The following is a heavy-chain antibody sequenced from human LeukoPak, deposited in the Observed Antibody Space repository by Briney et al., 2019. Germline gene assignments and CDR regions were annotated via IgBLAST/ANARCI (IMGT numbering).Heavy chain of an antibody. Sequence: GGTLRLSCAVSGFTFSSNAMSWVRQAPGKGLEWVSAISGSGGSTYYADSVKGRFTVSRDNSKNTLYLQMNSLRAEDTAVYYCAKDGISNPKYYYYYYMDVWGKGTTVTVSS. CDR2: ISGSGGST. CDR3: AKDGISNPKYYYYYYMDV. V-gene: IGHV3-23*01. J-gene: IGHJ6*03. CDR1: GFTFSSNA. D-gene: IGHD1-14*01.